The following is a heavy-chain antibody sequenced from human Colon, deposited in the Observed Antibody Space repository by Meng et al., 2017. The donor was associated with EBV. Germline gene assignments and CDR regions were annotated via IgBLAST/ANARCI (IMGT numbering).Heavy chain of an antibody. CDR1: GGSISSSSYS. CDR2: ISYGGST. Sequence: QLHLQGSGPGLVKPSETLSLTCTVSGGSISSSSYSCAWIRQPPGKRLEWIGGISYGGSTSYNPSLKSRVTISIDTSKNQFSLSLTSVTAADTAIYYCARGIQIWHEIDYWGQGTLVTVSS. J-gene: IGHJ4*02. V-gene: IGHV4-39*07. D-gene: IGHD5-18*01. CDR3: ARGIQIWHEIDY.